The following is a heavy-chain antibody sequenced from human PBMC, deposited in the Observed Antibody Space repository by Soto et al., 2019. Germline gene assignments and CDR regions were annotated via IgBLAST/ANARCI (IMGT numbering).Heavy chain of an antibody. CDR2: ISWNSGSI. CDR1: GFTFDDYA. J-gene: IGHJ3*02. CDR3: AKVLYSSGWYIDAFDI. D-gene: IGHD6-19*01. V-gene: IGHV3-9*01. Sequence: PGGSLRLSCAASGFTFDDYAMHWVRQAPGKGLEWVSGISWNSGSIGYVDSVKGRFTISRDNAKNSLYLQMNSLRAEDTALYYCAKVLYSSGWYIDAFDIWGQGXMLNV.